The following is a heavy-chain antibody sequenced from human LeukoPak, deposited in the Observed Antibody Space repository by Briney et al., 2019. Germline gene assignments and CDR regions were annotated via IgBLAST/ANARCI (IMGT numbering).Heavy chain of an antibody. CDR3: ARDGEYGTGSYYRGCFDY. V-gene: IGHV1-2*02. D-gene: IGHD3-10*01. Sequence: GASVKVSCKASGYTFSDHHIHWVRQAPGQGLEWMGWIHPRSGETNYAYKFRGRVTMTRDTSISTTYMDLGSLGSDDTAVYYCARDGEYGTGSYYRGCFDYWGQGTLVTVSS. J-gene: IGHJ4*02. CDR2: IHPRSGET. CDR1: GYTFSDHH.